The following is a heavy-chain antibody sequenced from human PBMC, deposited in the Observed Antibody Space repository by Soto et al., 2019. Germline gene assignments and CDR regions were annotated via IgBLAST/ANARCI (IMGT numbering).Heavy chain of an antibody. D-gene: IGHD3-22*01. CDR1: GFTFSSYG. CDR2: ISYDGSNK. V-gene: IGHV3-30*18. Sequence: QVQLVESGGGVVQPGRSLRLSCAASGFTFSSYGMHWVRQAPGKGLEWVAVISYDGSNKYYADSVKGRFTISRDNSKNTLYLQMNSLRAEDTAVYYCAKDSGYASRGIFDYWGQGTLVTVSS. J-gene: IGHJ4*02. CDR3: AKDSGYASRGIFDY.